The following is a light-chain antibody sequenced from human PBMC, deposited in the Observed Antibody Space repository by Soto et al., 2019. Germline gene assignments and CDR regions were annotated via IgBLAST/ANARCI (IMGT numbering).Light chain of an antibody. CDR2: LNSDGSH. CDR3: QTWGTARV. J-gene: IGLJ3*02. CDR1: SGHSSYA. Sequence: QPVLTQSPSASASLGASVKLTCTLSSGHSSYAIAWHQQQPEKGPRYLMKLNSDGSHSKGDGIPDRFSGSSSGAERYHTISSLQSEDEADYYCQTWGTARVFGGGTKLTVL. V-gene: IGLV4-69*01.